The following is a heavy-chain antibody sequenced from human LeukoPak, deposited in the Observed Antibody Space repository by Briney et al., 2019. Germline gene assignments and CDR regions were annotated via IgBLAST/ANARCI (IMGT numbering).Heavy chain of an antibody. J-gene: IGHJ4*02. Sequence: TGGSLRLSCAASGFTVNSNSMSWVRQAPGKGLEWVANIKQDGSEKYYVDSVKGRFTISRDNAKNSLYLQMNSLRAEDTAVYYCARVGDWSGWYYFDYWGQGTLVTVSS. D-gene: IGHD3/OR15-3a*01. CDR1: GFTVNSNS. CDR2: IKQDGSEK. CDR3: ARVGDWSGWYYFDY. V-gene: IGHV3-7*03.